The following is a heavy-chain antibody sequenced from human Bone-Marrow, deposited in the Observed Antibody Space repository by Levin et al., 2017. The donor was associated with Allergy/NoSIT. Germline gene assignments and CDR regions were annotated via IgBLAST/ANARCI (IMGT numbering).Heavy chain of an antibody. CDR2: IHHSETT. CDR3: AKFSPRSPQLLYGVWDF. Sequence: PSETLSLTCAVSGASISNGNWWSWVRQSPGKGLEWLGEIHHSETTNINPSLESRVTISIDKSKNYVSLRLSSVTAADSAVYFCAKFSPRSPQLLYGVWDFWGQGILVIVSS. D-gene: IGHD3-10*02. CDR1: GASISNGNW. V-gene: IGHV4-4*02. J-gene: IGHJ4*02.